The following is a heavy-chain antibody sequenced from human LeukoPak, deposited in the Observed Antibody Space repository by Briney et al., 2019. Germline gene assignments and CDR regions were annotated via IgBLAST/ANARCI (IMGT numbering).Heavy chain of an antibody. CDR2: ISSSSSTI. CDR1: GFTFSSYS. CDR3: ARGYYYDSSGYYYAAFDY. J-gene: IGHJ4*02. V-gene: IGHV3-48*04. D-gene: IGHD3-22*01. Sequence: GGSLRLSCAASGFTFSSYSMNWVRQAPGKGLEWASYISSSSSTIYYADSVKGRFTISRDNAKNSLYLQMNSLRAEDTAVYYCARGYYYDSSGYYYAAFDYWGQGTLVTVSS.